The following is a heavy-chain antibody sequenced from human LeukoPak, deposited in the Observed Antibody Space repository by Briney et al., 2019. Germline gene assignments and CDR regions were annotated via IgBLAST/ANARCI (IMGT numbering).Heavy chain of an antibody. V-gene: IGHV3-74*01. CDR3: ARVRSDYSSSSPPDY. CDR2: IDNGGSTT. CDR1: GFTVSSNY. D-gene: IGHD6-6*01. J-gene: IGHJ4*02. Sequence: GGSLRLSCAASGFTVSSNYMSWVRQAPGKGLEWVSRIDNGGSTTLYADSVRGRFIISRDNAKNTLYLQMNSLRPEDTAIYYCARVRSDYSSSSPPDYWGQGTPVTVSS.